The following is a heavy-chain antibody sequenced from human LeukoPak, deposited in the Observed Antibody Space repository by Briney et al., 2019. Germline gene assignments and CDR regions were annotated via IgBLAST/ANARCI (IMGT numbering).Heavy chain of an antibody. CDR2: ISYDGGNK. V-gene: IGHV3-30*01. D-gene: IGHD3-3*01. J-gene: IGHJ4*02. Sequence: GRSLRLSCGASGFTFRSYAMHWVRQAPGKGLEWVAVISYDGGNKYYADSAKGRFTISRDNSKNTLYLQMNSLRAEDTAVYYCAREWTYDFWSGYYTNYFFDYWGQGTLVTVSS. CDR3: AREWTYDFWSGYYTNYFFDY. CDR1: GFTFRSYA.